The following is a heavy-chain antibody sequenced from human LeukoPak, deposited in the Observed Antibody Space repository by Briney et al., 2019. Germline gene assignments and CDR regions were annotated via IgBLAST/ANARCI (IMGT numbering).Heavy chain of an antibody. J-gene: IGHJ4*02. Sequence: PSETLSLTCTVSGDSISSYYWSWIRQPPGKGLEWIGYIYYTGSTNYNPSLKSRVTISVDTSKNQFSLKLSSVTAADAAVYYCARYGSGSYRQFDYWGQGTLVTVSS. V-gene: IGHV4-59*01. CDR1: GDSISSYY. CDR2: IYYTGST. CDR3: ARYGSGSYRQFDY. D-gene: IGHD3-10*01.